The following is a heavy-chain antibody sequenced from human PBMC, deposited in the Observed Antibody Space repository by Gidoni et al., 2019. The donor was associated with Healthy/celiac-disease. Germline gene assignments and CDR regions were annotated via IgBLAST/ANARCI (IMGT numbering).Heavy chain of an antibody. J-gene: IGHJ4*02. CDR2: IYYSGRT. Sequence: QGQRQESGPGGGKPSETRSLTGTGAGGAIRSYYWSWIRQPPGKGLEWIGYIYYSGRTNYTPSLQSRVTLAVDTSTTQFSLKLSSVTAADTAVYYCARGFLWFGELSYYFDYWGQGTLVTVSS. D-gene: IGHD3-10*01. V-gene: IGHV4-59*01. CDR1: GGAIRSYY. CDR3: ARGFLWFGELSYYFDY.